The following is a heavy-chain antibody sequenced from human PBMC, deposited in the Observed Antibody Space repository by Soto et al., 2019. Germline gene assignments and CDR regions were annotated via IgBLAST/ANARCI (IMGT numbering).Heavy chain of an antibody. Sequence: SVKVSCKASGGTFSSYAISWVRQAPGQGLEWMGWIIPIFGTANYAQKFQGRVTITADESTSTAYMELRSMKSEDTAVYYCAREVGATLNWFDPWGQGTLVTVSS. CDR3: AREVGATLNWFDP. CDR2: IIPIFGTA. J-gene: IGHJ5*02. CDR1: GGTFSSYA. V-gene: IGHV1-69*13. D-gene: IGHD1-26*01.